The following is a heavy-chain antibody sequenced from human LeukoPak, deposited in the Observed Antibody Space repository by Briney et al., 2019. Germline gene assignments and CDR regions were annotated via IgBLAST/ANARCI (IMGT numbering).Heavy chain of an antibody. D-gene: IGHD3-10*01. V-gene: IGHV1-2*02. CDR1: GYTFTGYY. CDR2: INPNSGGT. J-gene: IGHJ3*02. CDR3: ARARTDRGSRGPYDI. Sequence: ASVKLSCKASGYTFTGYYMHWVRQAPGQGLEWMGWINPNSGGTNYAQMFQGRVTMTRDTTTSTAYMEQSRLRADDTAVYYCARARTDRGSRGPYDIWGQGTMVTVSS.